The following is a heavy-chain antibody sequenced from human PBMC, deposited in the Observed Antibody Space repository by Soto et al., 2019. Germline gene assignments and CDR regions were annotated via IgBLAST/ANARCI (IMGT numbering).Heavy chain of an antibody. CDR1: GYTFTSYD. CDR2: MNPNSGNT. V-gene: IGHV1-8*01. J-gene: IGHJ3*02. Sequence: QVQLVQSGAEVKKPGASVKVSCKASGYTFTSYDINWVRQATGQGLEWMGWMNPNSGNTGYAQKFQGRVTMTRNTSISTAYMERSSLRSEDTAVYYCARGADYVWGSYRHDAFDIWGQGTMVTVSS. D-gene: IGHD3-16*02. CDR3: ARGADYVWGSYRHDAFDI.